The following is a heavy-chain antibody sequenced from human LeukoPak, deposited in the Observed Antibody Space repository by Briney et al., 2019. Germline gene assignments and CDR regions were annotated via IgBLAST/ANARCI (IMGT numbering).Heavy chain of an antibody. V-gene: IGHV5-51*01. J-gene: IGHJ6*02. CDR1: GYSSTSYW. D-gene: IGHD1-26*01. CDR3: ARHGSGSYNYYYYGMDV. CDR2: IYPGDSDT. Sequence: GESLKISCKGSGYSSTSYWIGWVRQMPGKGLEWMGIIYPGDSDTRYSPSFQGQVTISADKSISTAYLQWSSLKASDTAMYYCARHGSGSYNYYYYGMDVWGQGTAVTVSS.